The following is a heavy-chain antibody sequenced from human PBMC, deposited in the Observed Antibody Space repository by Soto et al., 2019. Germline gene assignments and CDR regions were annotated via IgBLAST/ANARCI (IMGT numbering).Heavy chain of an antibody. J-gene: IGHJ4*02. CDR2: VVYTGFT. CDR1: GASITGSYYY. CDR3: ATSQKGYNWSYFDY. D-gene: IGHD1-20*01. Sequence: PSGTLSLTCAVSGASITGSYYYWAWIWQSPGKGPEGIGSVVYTGFTTYSPSLESRVSVSVDTSKSQFSLKLSAVTAADTAVYYCATSQKGYNWSYFDYWGQGALVTVSS. V-gene: IGHV4-39*01.